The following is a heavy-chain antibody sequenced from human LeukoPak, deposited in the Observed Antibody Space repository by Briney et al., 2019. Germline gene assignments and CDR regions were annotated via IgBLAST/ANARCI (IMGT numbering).Heavy chain of an antibody. J-gene: IGHJ4*02. V-gene: IGHV1-8*01. CDR2: MDPNSGNT. Sequence: ASVKVSSKASGYIFTNYDINWVRQATGQGLEWMGWMDPNSGNTGFAQKFQGRVTMTRNTSKSTAYMELSSLTSEDWAVYYCARARGYSYGYSDYWGQGTLVTVSS. D-gene: IGHD5-18*01. CDR3: ARARGYSYGYSDY. CDR1: GYIFTNYD.